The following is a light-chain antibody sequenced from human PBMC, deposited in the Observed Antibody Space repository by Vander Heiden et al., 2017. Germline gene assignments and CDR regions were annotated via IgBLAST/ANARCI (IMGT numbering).Light chain of an antibody. CDR3: QSYDSSRSVV. CDR2: GNS. Sequence: QSVLTQPPSVSGAPGQRVTISCPGSRSHILAGYDVHWYQQRPGTPPKLLIYGNSNRPSGVPDRFSGSKSGTSASLAITGRKEEDEGDYYCQSYDSSRSVVFGGGTKLTVL. J-gene: IGLJ2*01. V-gene: IGLV1-40*01. CDR1: RSHILAGYD.